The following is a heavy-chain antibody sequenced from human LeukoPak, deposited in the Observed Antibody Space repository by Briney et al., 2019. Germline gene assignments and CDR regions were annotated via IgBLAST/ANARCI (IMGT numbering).Heavy chain of an antibody. D-gene: IGHD6-13*01. CDR3: AGRYSSSPLFFQH. V-gene: IGHV4-34*01. J-gene: IGHJ1*01. Sequence: SETLSLTCAVYGGSFSGYYWSWLRQPPGKGLEWIGEINHSGSTNYNPSLKSRVTISVDTSKNQFSLKLSSVTAAATAVYYCAGRYSSSPLFFQHWGQGILVTVSS. CDR2: INHSGST. CDR1: GGSFSGYY.